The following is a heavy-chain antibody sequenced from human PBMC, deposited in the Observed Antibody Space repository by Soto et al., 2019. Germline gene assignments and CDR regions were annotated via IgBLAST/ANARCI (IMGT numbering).Heavy chain of an antibody. CDR1: GFTFSDYS. CDR2: ISSSSSTI. J-gene: IGHJ4*02. V-gene: IGHV3-48*01. CDR3: ARGHPAAFDY. Sequence: EVQLVESGGGLVQPGGSPRLSCAASGFTFSDYSMNWVRQAPGKGLEWVSYISSSSSTIYYADSVKGRFTISRDNAKNSLYLQMNNLRAEDTAVYYCARGHPAAFDYWGQGTLVTVSS.